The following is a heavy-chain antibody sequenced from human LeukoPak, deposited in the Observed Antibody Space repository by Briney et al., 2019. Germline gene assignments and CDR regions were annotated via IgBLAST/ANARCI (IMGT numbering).Heavy chain of an antibody. J-gene: IGHJ4*02. D-gene: IGHD3-3*01. CDR3: AKDPSAYYDFWSGYPPLDY. V-gene: IGHV3-21*01. CDR2: ISSSSSYI. Sequence: KTGGSLRLSCAASGFTFSSYSMNWVRQAPGKGLEWVSSISSSSSYIYYADSVEGRFTISRDNSKNTLYLQMNSLRAEDTAVYYCAKDPSAYYDFWSGYPPLDYWGQGTLVTVSS. CDR1: GFTFSSYS.